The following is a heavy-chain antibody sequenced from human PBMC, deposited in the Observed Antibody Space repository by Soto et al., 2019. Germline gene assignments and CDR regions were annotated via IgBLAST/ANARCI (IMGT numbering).Heavy chain of an antibody. Sequence: SETLSLTCTVTGGTISGYYWTWIRQSAGGGLEWIGRIYSSGSTNYNPSLKSRVTISLDTSMNHFSLRLSSVTAADTAVYYCARGQRFSDRFDPWGQGTLVTVYS. J-gene: IGHJ5*02. V-gene: IGHV4-4*07. CDR2: IYSSGST. CDR3: ARGQRFSDRFDP. CDR1: GGTISGYY. D-gene: IGHD3-3*01.